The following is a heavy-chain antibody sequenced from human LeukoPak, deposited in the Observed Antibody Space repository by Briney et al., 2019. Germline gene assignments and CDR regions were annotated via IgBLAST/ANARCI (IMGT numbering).Heavy chain of an antibody. CDR1: GYTFTSYY. D-gene: IGHD3-10*01. CDR3: ATDLEPDYYGSVTRYFDY. J-gene: IGHJ4*02. Sequence: GASVKVSCKASGYTFTSYYMHWVRQAPGQGLEWMGIINPSGGSTSYAQKFQGRLSLTEDTSTDTAYMELSSLRSDDTAVYYCATDLEPDYYGSVTRYFDYWGQGTLVTVSS. V-gene: IGHV1-46*01. CDR2: INPSGGST.